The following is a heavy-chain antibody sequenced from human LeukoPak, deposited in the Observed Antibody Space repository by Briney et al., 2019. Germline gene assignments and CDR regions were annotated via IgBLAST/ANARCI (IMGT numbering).Heavy chain of an antibody. CDR2: IYHSGST. CDR3: ARHPTFSGYEYYFDN. V-gene: IGHV4-39*01. D-gene: IGHD5-12*01. CDR1: GASISSSDYY. Sequence: SETQSLTCTVSGASISSSDYYWGWIRQPPGKGLEWIGSIYHSGSTYYNPSLKSRVTISVDTSKNQFSLKVSSVTVADTAVYYCARHPTFSGYEYYFDNWGQGTLVTVSS. J-gene: IGHJ4*02.